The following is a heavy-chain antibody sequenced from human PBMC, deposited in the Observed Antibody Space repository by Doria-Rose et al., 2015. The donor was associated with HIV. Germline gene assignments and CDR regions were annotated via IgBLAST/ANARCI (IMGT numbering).Heavy chain of an antibody. CDR3: AKQAVNWFDP. CDR2: IYYSGIT. CDR1: GGSVASGTPY. J-gene: IGHJ5*02. V-gene: IGHV4-39*01. Sequence: QVQLQESGPGLVKPSETLSLTCTVSGGSVASGTPYWDWIRQTPWKGLEWIGTIYYSGITYYNPSLRGRVTISLHTSKNQYSLKLISVTAADAGVYYCAKQAVNWFDPWGQGTLVTVSS.